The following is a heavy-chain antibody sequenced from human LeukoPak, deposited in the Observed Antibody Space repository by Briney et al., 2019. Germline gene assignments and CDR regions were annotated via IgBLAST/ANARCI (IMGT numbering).Heavy chain of an antibody. CDR3: ARQSGIIGTTDWFDP. V-gene: IGHV4-59*08. J-gene: IGHJ5*02. CDR2: IYYSGST. Sequence: SETLSLTCTVSGGSISSYYWSWIRQPPGKGLEWIGYIYYSGSTKHNPSLKSRVTISVDTSKNQFSLKLSSVTAADTAVYYCARQSGIIGTTDWFDPWGQGTLVTVSS. D-gene: IGHD1-7*01. CDR1: GGSISSYY.